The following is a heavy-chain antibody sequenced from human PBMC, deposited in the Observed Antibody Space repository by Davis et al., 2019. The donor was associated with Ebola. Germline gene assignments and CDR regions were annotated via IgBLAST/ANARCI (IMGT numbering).Heavy chain of an antibody. CDR2: ISSSGSTI. V-gene: IGHV3-11*04. CDR1: GFTFSDYY. Sequence: PGGSLRLSCAASGFTFSDYYMSWIRQAPGKGLEWVSYISSSGSTIYYADSVKGRFTISRDNAKNSLYLQMNSLRAEDTAVYYCARAPQQLFVWRYYYGMDVWGQGTTVTVSS. D-gene: IGHD6-13*01. CDR3: ARAPQQLFVWRYYYGMDV. J-gene: IGHJ6*02.